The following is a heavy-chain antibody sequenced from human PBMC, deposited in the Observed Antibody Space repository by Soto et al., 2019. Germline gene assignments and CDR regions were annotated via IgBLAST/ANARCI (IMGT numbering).Heavy chain of an antibody. CDR1: GYTFSIYG. CDR2: ISAYNGNT. D-gene: IGHD2-15*01. Sequence: GASVKVSCKASGYTFSIYGISWVRQAPGQGLEWMGWISAYNGNTNYAQKLQGRVTMTTDTSTSTAYMELRSLRSDDTAVYYCARDLVTVTRGAPAYWGQGILVTGS. V-gene: IGHV1-18*01. J-gene: IGHJ4*02. CDR3: ARDLVTVTRGAPAY.